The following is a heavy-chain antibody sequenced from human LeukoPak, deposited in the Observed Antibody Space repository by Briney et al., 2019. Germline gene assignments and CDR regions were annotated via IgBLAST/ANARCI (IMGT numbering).Heavy chain of an antibody. V-gene: IGHV3-33*01. CDR3: ASGRGGRGGINYFDY. Sequence: GGSLRLSCAVSGLTFRNYGMHWVRQAPGKGLEWVAIIYYDGSEKYYVDSVKGRVTISRDNSKNTLYLQMNSLRAEDTALYYCASGRGGRGGINYFDYWGQGTLVTVSS. CDR2: IYYDGSEK. D-gene: IGHD2-15*01. CDR1: GLTFRNYG. J-gene: IGHJ4*02.